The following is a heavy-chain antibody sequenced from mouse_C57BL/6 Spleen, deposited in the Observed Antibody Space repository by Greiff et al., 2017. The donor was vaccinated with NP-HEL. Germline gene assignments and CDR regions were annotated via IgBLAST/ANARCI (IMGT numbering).Heavy chain of an antibody. D-gene: IGHD2-5*01. J-gene: IGHJ4*01. CDR2: IDPSDSYT. CDR3: AYSNYIYAMDY. V-gene: IGHV1-69*01. CDR1: GYTFTSYW. Sequence: QVQLQQPGAELVMPGASVKLSCKASGYTFTSYWMHWVKQRPGQGLEWIGEIDPSDSYTNYNQKFKGKSTLTVDKSSSTAYMQLSSLTSEDSAVYYCAYSNYIYAMDYWGQGTSVTVSS.